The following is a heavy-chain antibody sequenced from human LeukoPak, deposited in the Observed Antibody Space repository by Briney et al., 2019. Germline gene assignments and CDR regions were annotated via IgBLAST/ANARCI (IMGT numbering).Heavy chain of an antibody. V-gene: IGHV3-64*01. CDR1: GFTFSSYA. CDR2: ISSNGGST. Sequence: GGSLTLSCAASGFTFSSYAMHWVRQAPGKGLEYVSAISSNGGSTYYANSVKGRFTISRDNSKNTLYLQMGSLRAEDMAVYYCASDSYGYNYWGQGTLVTVSS. CDR3: ASDSYGYNY. D-gene: IGHD5-18*01. J-gene: IGHJ4*02.